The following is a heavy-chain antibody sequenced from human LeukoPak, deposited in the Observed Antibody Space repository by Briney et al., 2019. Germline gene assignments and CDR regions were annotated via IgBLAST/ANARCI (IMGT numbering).Heavy chain of an antibody. CDR3: VRDGVPSANSSSWYRIDY. Sequence: GGSLRLSCAVSGFTFSNSGMNWVRQAPGKGLEWVSYISSSRSTTYYADSVKGRFTISRDNAKNSLYLQMNSLRAEDTAVYYCVRDGVPSANSSSWYRIDYWGQGTLVTVSS. CDR1: GFTFSNSG. CDR2: ISSSRSTT. J-gene: IGHJ4*02. D-gene: IGHD6-13*01. V-gene: IGHV3-48*01.